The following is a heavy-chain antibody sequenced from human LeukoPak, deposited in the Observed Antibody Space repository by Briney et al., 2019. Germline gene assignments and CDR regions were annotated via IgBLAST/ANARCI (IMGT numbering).Heavy chain of an antibody. CDR3: AGNLWFGEPLDY. V-gene: IGHV3-11*01. D-gene: IGHD3-10*01. CDR2: ISSSGSTI. CDR1: GFTFSDYY. Sequence: PGGSLRLSCAASGFTFSDYYMSWIRQAPGKGLEWVSYISSSGSTIYYADSLKGRFTISRDNAKNSLYLQMNSLRAEDTAVYYCAGNLWFGEPLDYWGQGTLVTVSS. J-gene: IGHJ4*02.